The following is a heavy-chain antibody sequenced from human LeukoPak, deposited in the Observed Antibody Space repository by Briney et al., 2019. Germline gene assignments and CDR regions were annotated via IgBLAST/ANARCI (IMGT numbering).Heavy chain of an antibody. CDR3: ARDTPQHLKRYDY. CDR2: INTHNGNT. J-gene: IGHJ4*02. CDR1: GYNFDKFG. D-gene: IGHD6-13*01. V-gene: IGHV1-18*01. Sequence: ASVKVSCKASGYNFDKFGIAWVRQAPGQGLEWMGWINTHNGNTKYAQQYQGRVTMTTDTSTSTVYKELRSLRSDDTAVYFCARDTPQHLKRYDYWGQGTQVTVSS.